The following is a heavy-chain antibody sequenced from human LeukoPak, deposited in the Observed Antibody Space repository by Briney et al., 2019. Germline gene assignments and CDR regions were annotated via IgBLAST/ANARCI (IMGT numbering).Heavy chain of an antibody. CDR3: ARDQPFSEADYDPLDY. D-gene: IGHD4-17*01. Sequence: ASVKVSCKASGYTFTSYGISWVRQAPGQGLEWLGCISGYNCNTNYVQKLQGRVTMTTDTSTTTAYMEVRSLRADDTAVYYGARDQPFSEADYDPLDYWGQGTMVTVSS. V-gene: IGHV1-18*01. CDR2: ISGYNCNT. CDR1: GYTFTSYG. J-gene: IGHJ4*02.